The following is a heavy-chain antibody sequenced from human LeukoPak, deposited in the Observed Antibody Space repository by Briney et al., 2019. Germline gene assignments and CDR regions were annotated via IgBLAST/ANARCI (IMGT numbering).Heavy chain of an antibody. CDR3: ASRVPNCSGGSCHMDV. J-gene: IGHJ6*03. CDR1: GYTFTGYY. V-gene: IGHV1-2*02. Sequence: ASVKVSCKASGYTFTGYYMHWVQQAPGQGLEWMGWINPNSGGTNYAQKFQGRVTMTRDTSISTAYMELSRLRSDDTAVYYCASRVPNCSGGSCHMDVWGKGTTVTVSS. D-gene: IGHD2-15*01. CDR2: INPNSGGT.